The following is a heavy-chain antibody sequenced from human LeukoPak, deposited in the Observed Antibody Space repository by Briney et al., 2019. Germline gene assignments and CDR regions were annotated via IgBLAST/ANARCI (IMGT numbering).Heavy chain of an antibody. Sequence: SETPSLTCAVYGGSFSGYYWSWIRQPPGKGLEWIVEINHSGSTNYNPSLKSRVTISVDTSKNQFSLKLSSVTAADTAVYYCAGGYDSSGYHFDYWGQGTLVTVSS. D-gene: IGHD3-22*01. J-gene: IGHJ4*02. CDR3: AGGYDSSGYHFDY. CDR2: INHSGST. V-gene: IGHV4-34*01. CDR1: GGSFSGYY.